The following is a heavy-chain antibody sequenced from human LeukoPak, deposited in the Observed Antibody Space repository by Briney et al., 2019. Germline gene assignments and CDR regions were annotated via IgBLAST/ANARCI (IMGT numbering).Heavy chain of an antibody. Sequence: ASVKVSCKASGYTFTSYGISWVRQAPGQGLEWMGWISAYNGNTNYAQKLQGRVTMTTDTSTSTAYMELRSLRSDDTAVYYCARTEEGATILDYWGQGILVTVSS. V-gene: IGHV1-18*01. CDR2: ISAYNGNT. J-gene: IGHJ4*02. CDR3: ARTEEGATILDY. D-gene: IGHD1-26*01. CDR1: GYTFTSYG.